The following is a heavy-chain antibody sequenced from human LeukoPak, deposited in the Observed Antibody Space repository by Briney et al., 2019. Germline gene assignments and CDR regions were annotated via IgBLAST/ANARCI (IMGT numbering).Heavy chain of an antibody. J-gene: IGHJ4*02. CDR1: GGTFSSYA. V-gene: IGHV1-69*05. D-gene: IGHD2-2*01. Sequence: SVKVSCKASGGTFSSYAISWVRQAPGQGLEWMGGIIPIFGTANYAQKFQGRVTITTDESTSTAYMELSSLRSEDTAVYYCAVTAHCSSTSCDSDYWGQGTLVTVSS. CDR2: IIPIFGTA. CDR3: AVTAHCSSTSCDSDY.